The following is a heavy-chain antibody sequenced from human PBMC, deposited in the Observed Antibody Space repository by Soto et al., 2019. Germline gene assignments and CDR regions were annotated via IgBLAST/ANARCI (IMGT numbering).Heavy chain of an antibody. CDR1: GFSLSTSGMC. CDR3: ARTYKRWPRYYYYGMDV. D-gene: IGHD1-20*01. J-gene: IGHJ6*02. Sequence: SGPTLVNPTQILTLTCTFSGFSLSTSGMCVSWIRQPPGKALEWLALIDWDDDKYYSTSLKTRLTISKDTSKNQVVLTMTNMDPVDTATYYCARTYKRWPRYYYYGMDVWGQGTTVTVSS. V-gene: IGHV2-70*01. CDR2: IDWDDDK.